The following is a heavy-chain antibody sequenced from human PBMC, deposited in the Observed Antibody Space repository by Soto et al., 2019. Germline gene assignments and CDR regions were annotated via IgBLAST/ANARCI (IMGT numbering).Heavy chain of an antibody. J-gene: IGHJ6*02. Sequence: GGSLRLSCAASGFTFSRYWMHWVRQAPGKGLVWVSRINSDGTDTDYADSVKGRFTISRDNAKNTLYLQVNSLRAEDTAVYFWARDGGVYRSSPYGREVWGQGTTSTVSS. CDR2: INSDGTDT. D-gene: IGHD6-13*01. CDR3: ARDGGVYRSSPYGREV. CDR1: GFTFSRYW. V-gene: IGHV3-74*01.